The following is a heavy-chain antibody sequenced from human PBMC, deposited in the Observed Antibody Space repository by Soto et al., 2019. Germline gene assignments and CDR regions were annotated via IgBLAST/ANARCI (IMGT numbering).Heavy chain of an antibody. D-gene: IGHD3-16*02. CDR1: GFTFTSPA. CDR2: IVVGSGNT. CDR3: AAGTRYPYYYMDV. Sequence: SGEVSCKASGFTFTSPAMQWGGQARGQRLEWIGWIVVGSGNTNYAQKFQERVTITRDMSTSTAYMELSSLRSEDTAVYYCAAGTRYPYYYMDVWGKGTTVTVSS. J-gene: IGHJ6*03. V-gene: IGHV1-58*02.